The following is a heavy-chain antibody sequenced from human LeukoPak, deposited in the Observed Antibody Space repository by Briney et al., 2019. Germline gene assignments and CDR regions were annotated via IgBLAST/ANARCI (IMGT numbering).Heavy chain of an antibody. CDR3: AKELGATRYFDY. Sequence: GGSLRLSCATSGFTFSSFGMHWVRQAPGKGLEWVAVISYDGSNKYYADSVKGRFTISRDNSKNTLYLRMNSLRVEDTAVYYCAKELGATRYFDYWGQGTLVTVSS. D-gene: IGHD5-12*01. V-gene: IGHV3-30*18. J-gene: IGHJ4*02. CDR2: ISYDGSNK. CDR1: GFTFSSFG.